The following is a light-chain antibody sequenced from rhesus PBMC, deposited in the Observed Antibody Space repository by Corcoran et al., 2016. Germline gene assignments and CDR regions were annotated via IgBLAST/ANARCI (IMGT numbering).Light chain of an antibody. Sequence: QVILTQSPASLSLSPGERATLSCRASQSGSSFLAWYQQKPGKAPRLLIYGASYRATGIPARVSGSGSGTEFTLTLSRLEPEDFAVYFCQKYSSSPHSFGQGTKVEIK. V-gene: IGKV3-53*01. CDR3: QKYSSSPHS. CDR1: QSGSSF. CDR2: GAS. J-gene: IGKJ2*01.